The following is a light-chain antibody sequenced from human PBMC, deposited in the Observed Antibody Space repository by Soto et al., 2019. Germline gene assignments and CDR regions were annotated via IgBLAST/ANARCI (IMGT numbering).Light chain of an antibody. J-gene: IGKJ4*01. CDR1: QSVLYSSNNKNY. CDR3: QQYYRTPIT. Sequence: DIVMTQSPDSLTMSLGERATINCRSSQSVLYSSNNKNYLAWYQHKPGQPPKLLIYWASTRDSGVPDRFSGSGSGTDFTLTISSLQAEDVAVYSCQQYYRTPITFGGGTKVEIK. CDR2: WAS. V-gene: IGKV4-1*01.